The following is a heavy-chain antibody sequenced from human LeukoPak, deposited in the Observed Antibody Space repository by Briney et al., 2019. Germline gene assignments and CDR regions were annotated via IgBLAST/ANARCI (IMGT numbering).Heavy chain of an antibody. J-gene: IGHJ6*03. V-gene: IGHV4-39*01. D-gene: IGHD3-3*01. CDR1: GGSISSSSYY. CDR3: ARHRRTNYYYYMDV. Sequence: SETLSLTCTVSGGSISSSSYYWGWIRQPPGKGLEWIGSIYYSGSTNYNPSLKSRVTISVDTSKNQFSLKLSSVTAADTAVYYCARHRRTNYYYYMDVWGKGTTVTISS. CDR2: IYYSGST.